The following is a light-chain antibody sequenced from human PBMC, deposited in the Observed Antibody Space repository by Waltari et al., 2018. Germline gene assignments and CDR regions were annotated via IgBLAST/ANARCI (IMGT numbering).Light chain of an antibody. J-gene: IGKJ1*01. V-gene: IGKV1-5*03. Sequence: DIQMTQSPSTLSASVGDRVTITCRASQNISPWLAWHQQKPGKAPRLLIYKTSTLESGVPSRFSGSGSGPEFTLTISSLQPEDFATYYCQRYKTSFRTFGQGTRVEIK. CDR1: QNISPW. CDR3: QRYKTSFRT. CDR2: KTS.